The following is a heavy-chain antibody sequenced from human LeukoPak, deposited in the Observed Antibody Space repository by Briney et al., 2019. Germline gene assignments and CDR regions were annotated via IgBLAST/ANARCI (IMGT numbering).Heavy chain of an antibody. Sequence: ASVKVSCKASGYTFTGYYMHWVRQAPGQGLEWMGWINPTSGGTKYAQKFQGRVTMTRDTSISTAYMELNTLRSDDAAMYYCARAAGDYGDYDYFYYMDVWGKGTTVTISS. CDR3: ARAAGDYGDYDYFYYMDV. CDR1: GYTFTGYY. CDR2: INPTSGGT. J-gene: IGHJ6*03. D-gene: IGHD4-17*01. V-gene: IGHV1-2*02.